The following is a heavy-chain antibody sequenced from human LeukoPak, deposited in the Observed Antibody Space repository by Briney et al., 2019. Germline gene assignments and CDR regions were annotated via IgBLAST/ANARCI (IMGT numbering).Heavy chain of an antibody. CDR2: ISSSGSTI. CDR3: ARWLDV. CDR1: GFTFSSFE. J-gene: IGHJ6*04. Sequence: PGGSLRLSCAASGFTFSSFEMNWVCQAPGKGLEWVSYISSSGSTIYHTDSVRGRFIISRDNAKNTLYLQMNSLRAEDTAIYYCARWLDVWGNGTTVTVSS. V-gene: IGHV3-48*03.